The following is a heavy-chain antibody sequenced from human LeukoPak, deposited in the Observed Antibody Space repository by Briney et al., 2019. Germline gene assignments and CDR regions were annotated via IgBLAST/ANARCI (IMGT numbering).Heavy chain of an antibody. Sequence: APVKVSCKASGYTFTGYYMHWVRQAPGQGLEWMGWINPNSGGTNYAQKFQGRVTMTRDTSISTAYMELSRLRSDDTAVYYCARENVLLWFGELAWGQGTLVTVSS. V-gene: IGHV1-2*02. CDR2: INPNSGGT. CDR1: GYTFTGYY. J-gene: IGHJ5*02. CDR3: ARENVLLWFGELA. D-gene: IGHD3-10*01.